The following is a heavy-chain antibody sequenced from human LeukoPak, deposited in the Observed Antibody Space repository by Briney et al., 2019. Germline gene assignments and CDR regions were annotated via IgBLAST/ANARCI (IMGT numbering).Heavy chain of an antibody. V-gene: IGHV1-69*13. CDR1: GGTFTSYA. J-gene: IGHJ4*02. D-gene: IGHD5-24*01. CDR2: IIPIFGTA. CDR3: ARDRGWQQFDY. Sequence: ASVKVSCKASGGTFTSYAISWVRHSPGQGLEWMGGIIPIFGTANYAKKFQGRVTIAADESTSTAYMELRSLRSEDTAVYYCARDRGWQQFDYWGQGTLVTVSS.